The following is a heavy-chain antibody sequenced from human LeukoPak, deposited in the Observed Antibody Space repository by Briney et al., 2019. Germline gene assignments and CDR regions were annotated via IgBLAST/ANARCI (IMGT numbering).Heavy chain of an antibody. CDR1: GLTFSSYD. D-gene: IGHD3-9*01. CDR2: IGTAGDT. J-gene: IGHJ4*02. CDR3: VRGGVLTGFDY. Sequence: PGRSLRLSRAASGLTFSSYDMHWVRQATGKGLEWVSGIGTAGDTYYVGSVKGRFTISRENAKNSLYLQMNSLRAGDTAVYYCVRGGVLTGFDYWGQGTLVTVSS. V-gene: IGHV3-13*01.